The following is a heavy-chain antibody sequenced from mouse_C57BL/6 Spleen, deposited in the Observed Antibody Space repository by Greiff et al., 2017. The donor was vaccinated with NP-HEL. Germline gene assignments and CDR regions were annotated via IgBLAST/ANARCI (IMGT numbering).Heavy chain of an antibody. J-gene: IGHJ2*01. D-gene: IGHD1-1*01. V-gene: IGHV1-26*01. CDR3: ARGDSSFDY. Sequence: EVQLQQSGPELVKPGASVKISCKASGYTFTDYYMNWVKQSHGKSLEWIGDINPNNGGTSYNQTFKGKATLTVDKSSSTAYMELRSLTSEDSAVYYCARGDSSFDYWGQGTTLTVSS. CDR1: GYTFTDYY. CDR2: INPNNGGT.